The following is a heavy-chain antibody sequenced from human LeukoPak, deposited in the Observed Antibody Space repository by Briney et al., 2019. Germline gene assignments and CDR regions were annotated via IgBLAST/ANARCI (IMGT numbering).Heavy chain of an antibody. CDR3: AREYCGGDCYSNWYFDL. D-gene: IGHD2-21*02. CDR1: GFTLGNYV. Sequence: GGSLRLSCAASGFTLGNYVLHWVRQAPGKGLEWVALISYDGSNKYYADSVKGRFTISRDISINTLYLQMNSLSTEDTAVYNCAREYCGGDCYSNWYFDLWGRGTLVTVSS. CDR2: ISYDGSNK. V-gene: IGHV3-30-3*01. J-gene: IGHJ2*01.